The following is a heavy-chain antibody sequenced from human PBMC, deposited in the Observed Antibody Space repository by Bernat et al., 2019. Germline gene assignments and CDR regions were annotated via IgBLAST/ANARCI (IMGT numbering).Heavy chain of an antibody. CDR3: ARACHRPPCYYYHMDV. Sequence: QVQLQESGPGLVRPSGTLSLTCAVSGGSISSNNWWTWVRQSPEKGLEWIVEIYHSGSTNYNPSLKNRVTISVDKSKNQFSLKLNSVTAADTAVYYCARACHRPPCYYYHMDVWGTGTTVTVSS. CDR2: IYHSGST. V-gene: IGHV4-4*02. CDR1: GGSISSNNW. J-gene: IGHJ6*03.